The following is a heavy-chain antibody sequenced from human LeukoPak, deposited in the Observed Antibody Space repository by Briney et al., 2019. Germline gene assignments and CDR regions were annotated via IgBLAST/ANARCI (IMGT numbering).Heavy chain of an antibody. Sequence: SQTLSLTCAISGDSVSSNNGAWNWIRQSPSRGLEWLGRTYYRSKWYNDYAGSFISRITISPDTSKNQFSLQLDSVTPEDTAVYYCARDVGATGWHTFDYWGQGTLVTVSS. CDR1: GDSVSSNNGA. D-gene: IGHD3-9*01. CDR3: ARDVGATGWHTFDY. V-gene: IGHV6-1*01. J-gene: IGHJ4*02. CDR2: TYYRSKWYN.